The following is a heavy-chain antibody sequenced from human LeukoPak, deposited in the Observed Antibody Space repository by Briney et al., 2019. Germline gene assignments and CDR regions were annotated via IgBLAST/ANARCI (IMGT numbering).Heavy chain of an antibody. J-gene: IGHJ6*02. V-gene: IGHV3-74*01. CDR3: AKDLQSGRYYGMDV. D-gene: IGHD1-26*01. Sequence: GGSLRLSCAASGFTFRNYWMHWVRQVPGKGLVWVSHLNGDGSSTTYADSVKGRFTISRDNAKSTLYLQMNSLRAEDTALYYCAKDLQSGRYYGMDVWGQGTTVTVSS. CDR2: LNGDGSST. CDR1: GFTFRNYW.